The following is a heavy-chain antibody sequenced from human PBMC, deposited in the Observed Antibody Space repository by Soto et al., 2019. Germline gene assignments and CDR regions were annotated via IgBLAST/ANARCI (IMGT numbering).Heavy chain of an antibody. Sequence: QITLNESGPTVVKPTETLTLTCTFSGFSLTTSGVGVGWVRQSPGKAPEWLAFIYWDDDKRYSTFLKSRITITKDTSKNQVVLTMANVDPADTATYYCAHRVLRAVFGLVTTTAIYFDFWGQGTPVVVSS. CDR3: AHRVLRAVFGLVTTTAIYFDF. CDR2: IYWDDDK. CDR1: GFSLTTSGVG. D-gene: IGHD3-3*01. V-gene: IGHV2-5*02. J-gene: IGHJ4*02.